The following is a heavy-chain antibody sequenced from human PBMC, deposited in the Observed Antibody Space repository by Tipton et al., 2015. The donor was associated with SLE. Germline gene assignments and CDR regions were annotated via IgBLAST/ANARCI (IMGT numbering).Heavy chain of an antibody. CDR3: ASRTDKLPYNY. D-gene: IGHD2-2*02. CDR1: GFSFSSYG. J-gene: IGHJ4*02. CDR2: VQYDGSDN. V-gene: IGHV3-30*02. Sequence: SLRLSCAASGFSFSSYGMHWVRQAPGKGLEWVAFVQYDGSDNYYADSVKGRFTVSRDNSKNTLYLQMNSLRAEDTAVYYCASRTDKLPYNYWGQGTLVTVSS.